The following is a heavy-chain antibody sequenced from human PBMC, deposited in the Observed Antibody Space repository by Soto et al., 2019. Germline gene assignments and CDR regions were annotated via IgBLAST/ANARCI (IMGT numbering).Heavy chain of an antibody. D-gene: IGHD2-8*01. J-gene: IGHJ4*02. Sequence: EVQLLESGGGLVQPGGSLRLTCAASGFTFSSYAISWIRLSPGKGLEWVSVISGGGDSTYYTPSVKGRFTISRDDFKNTLYLQMNSLRTEDTAIYYCAKLRDFVVLPAGILDYWGPGTLVTVS. CDR1: GFTFSSYA. CDR3: AKLRDFVVLPAGILDY. V-gene: IGHV3-23*01. CDR2: ISGGGDST.